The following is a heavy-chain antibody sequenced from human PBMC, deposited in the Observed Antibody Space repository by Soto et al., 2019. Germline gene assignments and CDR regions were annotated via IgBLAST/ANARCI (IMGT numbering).Heavy chain of an antibody. CDR3: ARDFIVGAPDYFDY. CDR2: ISYDGRVK. J-gene: IGHJ4*02. V-gene: IGHV3-30*04. CDR1: GFTFSDYP. Sequence: PGGSLRLSCAASGFTFSDYPMHWVRQAPGKGLEWVAVISYDGRVKYYVDSVKGRFTISRDDSENTLYLQMNSLRVDDTAVYYCARDFIVGAPDYFDYWGQGTLVTVSS. D-gene: IGHD1-26*01.